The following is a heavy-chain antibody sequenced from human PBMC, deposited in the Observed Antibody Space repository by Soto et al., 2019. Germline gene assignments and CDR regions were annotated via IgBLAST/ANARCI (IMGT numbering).Heavy chain of an antibody. CDR1: GYTFTNYA. Sequence: ASVKVSCKASGYTFTNYAISWVRQAPGQGLEWMGWISAYNGNTNYAQKLRGRVTMTTDTSTSTAYMELRSLGSDDTAVYYCARDSPPVDYWGQGTLVTVSS. CDR2: ISAYNGNT. CDR3: ARDSPPVDY. J-gene: IGHJ4*02. V-gene: IGHV1-18*01.